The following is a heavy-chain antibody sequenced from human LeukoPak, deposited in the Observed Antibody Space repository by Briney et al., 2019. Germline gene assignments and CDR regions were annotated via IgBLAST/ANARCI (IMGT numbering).Heavy chain of an antibody. D-gene: IGHD4-23*01. J-gene: IGHJ4*02. Sequence: SETLSLTCTVSGDFISSGSYYWGWMHQPPGKGLEWIASIRQSGSTYYNPSLKSRVTISVDTSKNHFSLMLNSMSAADTAVYFCARHAPHEDGNKRGFESWGQGTLVTVSS. V-gene: IGHV4-39*01. CDR3: ARHAPHEDGNKRGFES. CDR1: GDFISSGSYY. CDR2: IRQSGST.